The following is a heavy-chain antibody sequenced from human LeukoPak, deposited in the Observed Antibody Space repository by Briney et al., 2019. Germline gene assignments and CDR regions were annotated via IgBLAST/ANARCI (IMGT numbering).Heavy chain of an antibody. CDR3: ARGDDDFWSGYYGAFDI. Sequence: PGGSLRLSCAASGFTFSSYGMHWVRQAPGKGLEWVAFIRYDGSNKYYADSVKGRFTISRDNAKNSLYLQMNSLRAEDTAVYYCARGDDDFWSGYYGAFDIWGQGTMVTVSS. CDR2: IRYDGSNK. V-gene: IGHV3-30*02. J-gene: IGHJ3*02. CDR1: GFTFSSYG. D-gene: IGHD3-3*01.